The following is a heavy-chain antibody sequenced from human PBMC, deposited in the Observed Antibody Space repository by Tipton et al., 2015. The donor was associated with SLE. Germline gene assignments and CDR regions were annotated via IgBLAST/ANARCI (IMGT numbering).Heavy chain of an antibody. CDR1: GGFISSHY. CDR2: IFSSGIT. Sequence: TLSLTCTVSGGFISSHYWGWIRQPPGKGLEWIGYIFSSGITDYNPSLRSRVTISVDTSKNQFSLKLTSVTTADTAIYYCARVGYLGSGKTWDMDVWGKGITVTVSS. CDR3: ARVGYLGSGKTWDMDV. V-gene: IGHV4-59*11. D-gene: IGHD3-10*01. J-gene: IGHJ6*03.